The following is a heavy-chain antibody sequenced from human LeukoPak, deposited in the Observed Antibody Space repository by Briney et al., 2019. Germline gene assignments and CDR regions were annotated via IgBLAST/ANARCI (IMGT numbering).Heavy chain of an antibody. Sequence: GGSLRLSCAASGFTFSSYAMHWVRQAPGKGLEYVSAISSNGGSTYYANSVKGRFTISRDNSKNTLYLQMGGLRAEDMAVYYCARDPMPRRSLFSEYYFDYWGQGTLVTVSS. CDR3: ARDPMPRRSLFSEYYFDY. CDR1: GFTFSSYA. J-gene: IGHJ4*02. D-gene: IGHD2-2*01. CDR2: ISSNGGST. V-gene: IGHV3-64*01.